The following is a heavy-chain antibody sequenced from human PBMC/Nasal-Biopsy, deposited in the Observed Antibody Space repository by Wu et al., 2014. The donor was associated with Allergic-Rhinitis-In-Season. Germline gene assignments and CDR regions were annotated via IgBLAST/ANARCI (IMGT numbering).Heavy chain of an antibody. J-gene: IGHJ3*02. CDR1: GFTLSSYW. D-gene: IGHD4-17*01. Sequence: LRLSCAASGFTLSSYWMHWVRQAPGKGLVWVSRINTDGRTTSYADSVKGRFTISRDNAKNTLYLQMNSLGAEDTAVYYCARERRGHGDDEAFDIWGQGTMVTVSS. CDR3: ARERRGHGDDEAFDI. V-gene: IGHV3-74*01. CDR2: INTDGRTT.